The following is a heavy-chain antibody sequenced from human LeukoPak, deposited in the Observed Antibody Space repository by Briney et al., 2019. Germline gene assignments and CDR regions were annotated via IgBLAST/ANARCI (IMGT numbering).Heavy chain of an antibody. CDR3: ARSSERKYYFDY. J-gene: IGHJ4*02. CDR1: GFTVSGNY. D-gene: IGHD3-22*01. CDR2: IYSGSTT. Sequence: PGGSLRLSCAASGFTVSGNYMSWVRQAPGKGLEWVSLIYSGSTTYYADSVKGRFTISRDNSENTLYLQMNSLRAEDTAVYYCARSSERKYYFDYWGQGTLVTVSS. V-gene: IGHV3-53*01.